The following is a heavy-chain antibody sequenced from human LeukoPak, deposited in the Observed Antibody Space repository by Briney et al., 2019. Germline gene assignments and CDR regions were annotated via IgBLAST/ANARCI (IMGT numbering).Heavy chain of an antibody. J-gene: IGHJ5*02. D-gene: IGHD2-8*01. V-gene: IGHV1-69*04. CDR2: IIPILGIA. CDR3: AREDCANGVCYIWGGYNWFDP. Sequence: ASVKGSCKASGGTFSSYTISWVRQAPGQGLEWMGRIIPILGIANYAQKFQGRVTITADKSTSTAYMELSSLRSEDTAVYYCAREDCANGVCYIWGGYNWFDPWGQGTLVTVSS. CDR1: GGTFSSYT.